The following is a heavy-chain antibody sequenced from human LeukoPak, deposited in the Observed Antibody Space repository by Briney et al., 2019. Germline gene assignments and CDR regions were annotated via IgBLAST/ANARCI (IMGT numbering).Heavy chain of an antibody. CDR2: MNPNSGNT. V-gene: IGHV1-8*01. D-gene: IGHD3-10*01. Sequence: ASVKVSRKASGYTFTTYDINWVRQATGQGLEWMGWMNPNSGNTGYAQKFQGRVTMTRNTSMSTAYMELNSLRSEDTAVYYCARANYYGSGKKDLDYWGRGTLVTVSS. CDR1: GYTFTTYD. J-gene: IGHJ4*02. CDR3: ARANYYGSGKKDLDY.